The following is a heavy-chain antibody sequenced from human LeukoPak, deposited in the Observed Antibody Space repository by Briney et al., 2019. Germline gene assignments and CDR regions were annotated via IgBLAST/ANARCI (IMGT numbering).Heavy chain of an antibody. Sequence: QPGRSLRLSCTASGFTFSDYAMRWFRQAPGKGLEWVGFIRNKAYGGTAEYAASVKGRFTISRDDSKTIAYLQMNCLKTEDTAVYYCTREKRYFDWFQADYWGQGTLVTVSS. V-gene: IGHV3-49*03. CDR2: IRNKAYGGTA. D-gene: IGHD3-9*01. CDR1: GFTFSDYA. J-gene: IGHJ4*02. CDR3: TREKRYFDWFQADY.